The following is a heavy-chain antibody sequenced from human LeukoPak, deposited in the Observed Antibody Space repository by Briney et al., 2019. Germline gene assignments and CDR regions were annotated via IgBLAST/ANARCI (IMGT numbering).Heavy chain of an antibody. V-gene: IGHV3-30*02. J-gene: IGHJ4*02. Sequence: GGSLRLSCAASGFIFSSYTMHWFRQPPGKGLEWVTFIRNDGTTKYYADSVKGRFTISRDNSKNTLYLQMNSLRDEDTGVFYCAKVDSSSWGIPDYWGQGTQVTVSS. CDR2: IRNDGTTK. CDR1: GFIFSSYT. CDR3: AKVDSSSWGIPDY. D-gene: IGHD3-22*01.